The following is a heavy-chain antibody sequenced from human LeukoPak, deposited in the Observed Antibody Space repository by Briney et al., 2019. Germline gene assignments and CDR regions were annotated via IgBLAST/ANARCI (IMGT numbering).Heavy chain of an antibody. CDR1: GGSISSSNW. J-gene: IGHJ4*02. CDR2: IFHSGST. V-gene: IGHV4-4*02. Sequence: SETLSLTCAVSGGSISSSNWRSWVRPPPGKGLEWIGEIFHSGSTNYNPSLKSRVTISVDKSKNQFSLKLSSVTAADTAVYYCASAHSSGWSGNDYWGQGTLVTVSS. CDR3: ASAHSSGWSGNDY. D-gene: IGHD6-19*01.